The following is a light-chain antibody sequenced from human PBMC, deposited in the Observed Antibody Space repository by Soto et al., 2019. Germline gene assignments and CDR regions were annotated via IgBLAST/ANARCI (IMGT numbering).Light chain of an antibody. CDR1: SSDIGGYNY. J-gene: IGLJ3*02. CDR3: TSYTSSSTWV. CDR2: EVS. V-gene: IGLV2-14*01. Sequence: QSALTQPASVSGSPGHSITISCTGTSSDIGGYNYVSWYQQHPGKTPKLMIYEVSSRPSGVSNRFSGSKSGNTASLTISGLQAEDEADYYCTSYTSSSTWVFGGGTKLTVL.